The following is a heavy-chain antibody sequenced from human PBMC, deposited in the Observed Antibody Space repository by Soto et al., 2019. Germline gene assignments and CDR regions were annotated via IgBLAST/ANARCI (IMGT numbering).Heavy chain of an antibody. CDR2: ISVFNGNT. CDR3: ARGGSYGVYY. Sequence: QVQLVQSGGEVKKPGASVKVSCKTSGYSFSTYGISWVRQARGQGLEWMGWISVFNGNTNYARKVQDRVIISTDTSTSTAYMELGSLTSDDTAICYCARGGSYGVYYWGQGTLVTVSS. V-gene: IGHV1-18*01. J-gene: IGHJ4*02. D-gene: IGHD2-8*01. CDR1: GYSFSTYG.